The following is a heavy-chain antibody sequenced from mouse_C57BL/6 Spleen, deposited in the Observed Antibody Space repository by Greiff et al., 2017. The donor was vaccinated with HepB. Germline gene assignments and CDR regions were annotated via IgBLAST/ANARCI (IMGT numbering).Heavy chain of an antibody. CDR1: GFTFSDYY. V-gene: IGHV5-16*01. D-gene: IGHD4-1*01. CDR3: ARVLLGQGYFDY. CDR2: INYDGSST. J-gene: IGHJ2*01. Sequence: EVNVVESEGGLVQPGSSMKLSCTASGFTFSDYYMAWVRQVPEKGLEWVANINYDGSSTYYLDSLKSRFIISRDNAKNILYLQMSSLKSEDTATYYCARVLLGQGYFDYWGQGTTLTVSS.